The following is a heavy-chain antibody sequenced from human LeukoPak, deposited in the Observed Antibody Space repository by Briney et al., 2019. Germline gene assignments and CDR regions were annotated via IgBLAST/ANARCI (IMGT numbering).Heavy chain of an antibody. V-gene: IGHV3-23*01. Sequence: SGGSLRLSCAASGFTFSSYAMSWVRQAPGKGLEWVSAISGSGGSTYYADSVRGRFTISRDNSKNTLYLQMNSLRAEDTAVYYCAKDGLGEAVAGRRYWGQGTLVTVSS. CDR2: ISGSGGST. D-gene: IGHD6-19*01. CDR3: AKDGLGEAVAGRRY. J-gene: IGHJ4*02. CDR1: GFTFSSYA.